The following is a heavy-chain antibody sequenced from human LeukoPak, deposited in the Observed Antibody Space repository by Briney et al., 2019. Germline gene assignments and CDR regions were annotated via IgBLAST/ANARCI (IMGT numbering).Heavy chain of an antibody. CDR1: GGSISSYY. CDR3: ASRLSGYSSGWYGWFDP. Sequence: SETLSLTCTVSGGSISSYYWSWIRQPPGKGLEWIGYIYYSGSTNYNPSLKSRVTISVDTSKDQFSLKLSSVTAADTAVYYCASRLSGYSSGWYGWFDPWGQGTLVTVSS. J-gene: IGHJ5*02. D-gene: IGHD6-19*01. CDR2: IYYSGST. V-gene: IGHV4-59*01.